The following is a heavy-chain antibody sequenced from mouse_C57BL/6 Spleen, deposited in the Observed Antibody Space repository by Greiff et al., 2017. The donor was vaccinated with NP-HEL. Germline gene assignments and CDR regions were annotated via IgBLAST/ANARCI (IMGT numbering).Heavy chain of an antibody. CDR3: ARNSYFDY. CDR2: IWSGGST. V-gene: IGHV2-2*01. CDR1: GFSLTNSG. Sequence: QVQLQPSGPGLVPPSQSLSITCTVSGFSLTNSGVNWVSPSPGKGLEWLGVIWSGGSTDYNAAFISRLIISKANSKSQVFFKMNSLQADDTAIYYCARNSYFDYWGQGTTLTVSS. J-gene: IGHJ2*01.